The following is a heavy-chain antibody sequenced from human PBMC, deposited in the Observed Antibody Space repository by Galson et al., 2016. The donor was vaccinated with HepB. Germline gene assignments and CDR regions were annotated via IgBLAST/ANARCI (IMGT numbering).Heavy chain of an antibody. CDR2: MSYDGSVK. CDR3: AKELNSDDFWSGYTLSYYGMDV. V-gene: IGHV3-30*18. D-gene: IGHD3-3*01. J-gene: IGHJ6*02. CDR1: GFSVNSYG. Sequence: SLRLSCAVSGFSVNSYGVHWVRQSPDKRLEWIAVMSYDGSVKRYADSVKGRFTISRDNSRNTLYLQMNRLRVEDTAIYYCAKELNSDDFWSGYTLSYYGMDVWGQGTTVTVSS.